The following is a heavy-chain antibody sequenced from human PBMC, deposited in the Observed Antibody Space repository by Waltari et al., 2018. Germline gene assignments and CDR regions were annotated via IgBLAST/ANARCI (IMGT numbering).Heavy chain of an antibody. Sequence: QVQLQESGPGLVKPSGTLSLTCAVSGGSISSSNWWSWVRQPPGKGLEWIGEIYRSGSTNYNPSLKSRVTISVDKSKNQFSLKRSSVTAADTAVYYCARVGREAVAGGTGCIDYWGQGTLVTVSS. CDR1: GGSISSSNW. CDR2: IYRSGST. J-gene: IGHJ4*02. V-gene: IGHV4-4*02. CDR3: ARVGREAVAGGTGCIDY. D-gene: IGHD6-19*01.